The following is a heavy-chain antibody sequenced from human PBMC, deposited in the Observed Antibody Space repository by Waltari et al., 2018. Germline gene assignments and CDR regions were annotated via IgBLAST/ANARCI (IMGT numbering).Heavy chain of an antibody. CDR1: GGPISSYH. V-gene: IGHV4-59*01. J-gene: IGHJ4*02. D-gene: IGHD1-26*01. Sequence: QVQLQESGPGLVKPSEPLSLTCPVPGGPISSYHGGWIRKPPGKGLEWIGYIYSSGSTNYNPSLKSRVTISVDTSKNQFSRKLSSVPAADTAVYYCARGGGSYATFDYWGQGTLVTVSS. CDR3: ARGGGSYATFDY. CDR2: IYSSGST.